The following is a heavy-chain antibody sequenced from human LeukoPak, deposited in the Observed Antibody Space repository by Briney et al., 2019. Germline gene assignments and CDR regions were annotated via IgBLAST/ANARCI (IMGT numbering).Heavy chain of an antibody. V-gene: IGHV4-59*01. D-gene: IGHD4-11*01. CDR1: GGSLSSYY. CDR3: ARDRLHQNY. CDR2: IYYSGST. Sequence: SKTLSLTCTVSGGSLSSYYWSWIRQPPGKGLEWIGYIYYSGSTNYNPSLKSRVTISVDTSKNQFSLKLSSVTTADTAVYYCARDRLHQNYWGQGTLVTVSS. J-gene: IGHJ4*02.